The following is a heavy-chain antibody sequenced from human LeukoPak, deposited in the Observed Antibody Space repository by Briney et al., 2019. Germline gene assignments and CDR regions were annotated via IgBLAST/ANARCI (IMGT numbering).Heavy chain of an antibody. V-gene: IGHV3-21*01. D-gene: IGHD3-22*01. CDR3: ARNYYDSSGSYYGGAFDI. CDR1: GFTFRSYR. CDR2: ISSSSSYI. J-gene: IGHJ3*02. Sequence: GGSLRLSCAPSGFTFRSYRMNWVRQAPGKGLEWVSSISSSSSYIYYADSVKGRFTISRDNAKNSLYLQMNSLRAEDTAVYYCARNYYDSSGSYYGGAFDIWGQGTMVTVSS.